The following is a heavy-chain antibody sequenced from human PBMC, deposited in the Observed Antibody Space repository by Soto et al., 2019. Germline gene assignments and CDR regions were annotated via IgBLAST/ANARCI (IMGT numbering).Heavy chain of an antibody. CDR3: ARVRRLGGLSPNWFDP. D-gene: IGHD3-16*02. J-gene: IGHJ5*02. CDR2: IYYSGST. Sequence: SETLSLTCTVSGGSISSGGYYWSWIRQHPGKGLEWIGYIYYSGSTYYNPSLKSRVTISVDTSKNQFSLKLSSVTAADTAVYYCARVRRLGGLSPNWFDPWGQGTLVTVSS. V-gene: IGHV4-31*03. CDR1: GGSISSGGYY.